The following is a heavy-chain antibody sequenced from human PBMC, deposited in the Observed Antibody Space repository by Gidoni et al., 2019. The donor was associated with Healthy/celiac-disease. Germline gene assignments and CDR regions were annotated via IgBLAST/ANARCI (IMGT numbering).Heavy chain of an antibody. J-gene: IGHJ4*02. D-gene: IGHD2-2*01. Sequence: QVQLQQWGAGLLKPSETLSLTCAVYGGSFSGYYWSWIRQPPGKGLEWIGEINHSGSTNYNPSLKSRVTISVDTSKNQFSLKLSSVTAADTAVYYCARCNPGGGSSTSCYWGHFDYWGQGTLVTVSS. CDR2: INHSGST. V-gene: IGHV4-34*01. CDR1: GGSFSGYY. CDR3: ARCNPGGGSSTSCYWGHFDY.